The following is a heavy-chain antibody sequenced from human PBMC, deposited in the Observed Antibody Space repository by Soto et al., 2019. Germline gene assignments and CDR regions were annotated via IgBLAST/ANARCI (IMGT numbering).Heavy chain of an antibody. Sequence: SVKVSCNASGGTFRSYTISWVRQAPGQGLEWMGRIIPILGIANYAQKFQGRVTITADKSTSTAYMELSSLRSEDTAVYYCAIYNDVDIVATPFDYWGQGTLVTVSS. CDR1: GGTFRSYT. CDR2: IIPILGIA. J-gene: IGHJ4*02. D-gene: IGHD5-12*01. V-gene: IGHV1-69*02. CDR3: AIYNDVDIVATPFDY.